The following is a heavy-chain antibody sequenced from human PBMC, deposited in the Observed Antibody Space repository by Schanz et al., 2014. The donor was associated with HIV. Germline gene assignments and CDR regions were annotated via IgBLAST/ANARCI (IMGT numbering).Heavy chain of an antibody. D-gene: IGHD6-19*01. CDR3: AREGAGWDPFDY. CDR2: VSGDYGKT. J-gene: IGHJ4*02. Sequence: QVQLVQSGGEVRKPGGSVMLSCKASGYTFSNYGVSWVRQAPGQGLEWMGWVSGDYGKTKYSQKFQARVTMTTDTSSSTAYMELRSLNSDDTAVYYCAREGAGWDPFDYWGQGTLVTVSS. CDR1: GYTFSNYG. V-gene: IGHV1-18*01.